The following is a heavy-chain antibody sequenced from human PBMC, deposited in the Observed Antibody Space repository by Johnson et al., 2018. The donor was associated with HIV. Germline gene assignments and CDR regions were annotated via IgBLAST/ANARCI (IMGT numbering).Heavy chain of an antibody. CDR3: AKEGPVLQFVERVPGRAVDI. J-gene: IGHJ3*02. Sequence: MQLVESGGGLVKPGGSLRLSCAASGFTFSDYYMSWIRQAPGKGLEWVAFISYDGSNKYYADSVKGRFTISRDNSKNTLYLQMNSLRAEDTAVYYCAKEGPVLQFVERVPGRAVDIWGQGTMVTDSS. CDR2: ISYDGSNK. CDR1: GFTFSDYY. D-gene: IGHD3-3*01. V-gene: IGHV3-30*18.